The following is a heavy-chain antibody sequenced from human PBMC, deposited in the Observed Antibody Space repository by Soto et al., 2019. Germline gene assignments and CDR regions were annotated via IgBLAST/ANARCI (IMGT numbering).Heavy chain of an antibody. J-gene: IGHJ6*02. V-gene: IGHV3-13*01. CDR1: GFTFSSYD. CDR3: ARWRGGSCYSVSCDPYGMDV. Sequence: GESLKISCAASGFTFSSYDMHWVRQATGKGLEWVSAIGTAGDTYYPGSVKGRFTISRENAKNSLYLQMNSLRAEDTALYYCARWRGGSCYSVSCDPYGMDVWGQGTTVTVSS. D-gene: IGHD2-15*01. CDR2: IGTAGDT.